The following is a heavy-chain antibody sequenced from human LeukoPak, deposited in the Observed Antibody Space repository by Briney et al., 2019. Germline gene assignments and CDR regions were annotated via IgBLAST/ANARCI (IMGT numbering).Heavy chain of an antibody. CDR2: IYSDDST. Sequence: QPGGSLRLSCVASGFTVSGVYMSGVRQAPGQGLDWVSVIYSDDSTYYADSVKGRFTISRDNSKNTLNLQMNSLRAEDTAVYYCASRPRDAAALDYWGQGTLVTVSS. CDR1: GFTVSGVY. D-gene: IGHD6-13*01. V-gene: IGHV3-53*01. J-gene: IGHJ4*02. CDR3: ASRPRDAAALDY.